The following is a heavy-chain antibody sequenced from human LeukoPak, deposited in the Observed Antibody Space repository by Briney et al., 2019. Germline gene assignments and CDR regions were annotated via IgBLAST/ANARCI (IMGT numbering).Heavy chain of an antibody. V-gene: IGHV3-48*03. J-gene: IGHJ4*02. D-gene: IGHD4-17*01. Sequence: PGGSLRLSCAASGFTFSSFEMSWVRQAPGRGLEWVSYTDATGTIIYYADSVKGRFTISRDNAKNSLYLQMNSLRAEDTAVYYCVDYGERWGQGTLVTVSS. CDR3: VDYGER. CDR1: GFTFSSFE. CDR2: TDATGTII.